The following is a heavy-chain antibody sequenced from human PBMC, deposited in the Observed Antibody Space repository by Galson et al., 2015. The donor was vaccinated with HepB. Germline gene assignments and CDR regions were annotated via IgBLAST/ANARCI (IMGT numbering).Heavy chain of an antibody. V-gene: IGHV5-51*01. CDR1: GYRFTTYW. CDR3: ATVWSSTNYAMDV. Sequence: QSGAEVKKPGESLKISCKGSGYRFTTYWIGWVRQMPGKGLEWMGIIYLGDSDTRYSPSFPGQVTISVDKSITTAYLQWSSLKASDTAMYYCATVWSSTNYAMDVWGQGTTVTVSS. D-gene: IGHD3-3*01. J-gene: IGHJ6*02. CDR2: IYLGDSDT.